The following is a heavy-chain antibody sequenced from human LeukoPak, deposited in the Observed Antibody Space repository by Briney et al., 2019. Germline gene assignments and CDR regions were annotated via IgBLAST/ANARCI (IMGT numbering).Heavy chain of an antibody. Sequence: SETLSLTCAVSGGSISSGGYSWSWIRQPPGKGLEWIEYIYHSGSTYYNPSLKSRVTISVDRSKNQFSLKLSSVTAADTAVYYCARDYYDSSGIDIWGQRTMVTVSS. CDR2: IYHSGST. D-gene: IGHD3-22*01. CDR3: ARDYYDSSGIDI. CDR1: GGSISSGGYS. J-gene: IGHJ3*02. V-gene: IGHV4-30-2*01.